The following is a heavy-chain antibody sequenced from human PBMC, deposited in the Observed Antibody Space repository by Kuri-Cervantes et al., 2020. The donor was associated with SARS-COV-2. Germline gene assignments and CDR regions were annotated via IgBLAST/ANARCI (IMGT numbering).Heavy chain of an antibody. CDR2: VRGKANNYAT. CDR3: TTYKTGTTSFGY. Sequence: GGSLRLSCEVSGFLFSASAIHWVRQGSGKGLEWVGRVRGKANNYATAYAASVKGRFTISRDDSKNMAYLQMNSLKTEDTAVYYCTTYKTGTTSFGYWGQGTLVTVSS. D-gene: IGHD1-1*01. V-gene: IGHV3-73*01. CDR1: GFLFSASA. J-gene: IGHJ4*02.